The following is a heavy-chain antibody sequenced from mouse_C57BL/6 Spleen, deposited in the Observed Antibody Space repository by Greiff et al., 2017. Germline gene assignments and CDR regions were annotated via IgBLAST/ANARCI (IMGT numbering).Heavy chain of an antibody. CDR1: GFNIKDDY. V-gene: IGHV14-4*01. CDR2: IDPENGDT. J-gene: IGHJ2*01. Sequence: VQLQQSGAELVRPGASVKFSCTASGFNIKDDYMHWVKQRPEQGLEWIGWIDPENGDTEYASKFQGKATITADTSSNTAYLQLSSLTSEDTAVYYCTDDYVNFGGCVDYWGQGTTLTVSS. CDR3: TDDYVNFGGCVDY. D-gene: IGHD2-1*01.